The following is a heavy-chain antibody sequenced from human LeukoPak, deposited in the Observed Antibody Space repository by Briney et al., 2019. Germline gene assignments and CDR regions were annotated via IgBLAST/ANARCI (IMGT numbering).Heavy chain of an antibody. CDR3: ARKGFCSSTSCSFDGYCYFDL. D-gene: IGHD2-2*01. CDR2: IYYSGTT. J-gene: IGHJ2*01. CDR1: AYSISRSNW. Sequence: SETLSLTCAVSAYSISRSNWWGWIRQPPGEGLEWIGYIYYSGTTYYNPSLKSRVTMSVDTSKNQFSLKLSSVTAVDTAVYSCARKGFCSSTSCSFDGYCYFDLWGSGIMVTVSS. V-gene: IGHV4-28*01.